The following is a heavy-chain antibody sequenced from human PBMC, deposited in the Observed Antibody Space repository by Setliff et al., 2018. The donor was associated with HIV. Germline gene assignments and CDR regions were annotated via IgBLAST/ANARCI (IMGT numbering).Heavy chain of an antibody. CDR2: INHSGSA. Sequence: SETLSLTCAVYGGSFSGYSWIWIRQPPGKGLEWIGEINHSGSANYNPSLKSRVTISLDTSRNQLSLKLNSVTAADTAVYYCARVGGFFGEARPPPDYWGQGALVTVSS. CDR1: GGSFSGYS. V-gene: IGHV4-34*01. D-gene: IGHD3-10*01. CDR3: ARVGGFFGEARPPPDY. J-gene: IGHJ4*02.